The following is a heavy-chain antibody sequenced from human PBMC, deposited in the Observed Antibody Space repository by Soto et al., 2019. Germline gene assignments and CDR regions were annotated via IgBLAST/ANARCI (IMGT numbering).Heavy chain of an antibody. Sequence: QLQLQESGPGLVKPSETLSLTCSVSGGSISSNSHYWVWIRQPPGKGLEWIGSIYYNGDTYYNPSLKSRVTISVDKSKNQFSVKLNSVTAADTAVYYCARHQSIVVVTAARAFDIWGQGTMVTVSS. D-gene: IGHD2-15*01. V-gene: IGHV4-39*01. CDR2: IYYNGDT. J-gene: IGHJ3*02. CDR3: ARHQSIVVVTAARAFDI. CDR1: GGSISSNSHY.